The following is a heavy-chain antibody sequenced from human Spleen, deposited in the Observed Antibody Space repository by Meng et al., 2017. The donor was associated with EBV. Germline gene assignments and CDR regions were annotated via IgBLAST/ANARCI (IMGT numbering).Heavy chain of an antibody. V-gene: IGHV4-4*02. D-gene: IGHD3-16*01. CDR2: IYHSGST. CDR1: GGSISSSNW. CDR3: AQRERWGLDP. J-gene: IGHJ5*02. Sequence: QVRLQESGPGLVKPSGPLSLTGAVSGGSISSSNWWSWVRQTPGKGLEWIGEIYHSGSTSYNPSLESRVTISVDKSKNQIFLKLRSVTAADTAVYYCAQRERWGLDPWGQGTLVTVSS.